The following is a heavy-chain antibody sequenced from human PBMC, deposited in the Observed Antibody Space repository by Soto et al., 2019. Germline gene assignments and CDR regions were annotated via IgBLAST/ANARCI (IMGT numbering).Heavy chain of an antibody. CDR1: GGSISSSSYY. CDR3: ARLAGGYVDYYGMDV. V-gene: IGHV4-39*01. D-gene: IGHD5-12*01. J-gene: IGHJ6*02. CDR2: IYYSGST. Sequence: QLQLQESGPGLVKPSETLSLTCTVSGGSISSSSYYWGWIRQPPGKGLEWIGSIYYSGSTYYNPSLKSRVTISVHTSKNQFSLNLSSVTAADTAVYYCARLAGGYVDYYGMDVWGQGTTVTVSS.